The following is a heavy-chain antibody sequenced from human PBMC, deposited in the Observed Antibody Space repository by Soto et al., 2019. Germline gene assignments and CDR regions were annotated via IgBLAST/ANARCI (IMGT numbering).Heavy chain of an antibody. D-gene: IGHD3-9*01. J-gene: IGHJ4*02. V-gene: IGHV4-59*01. CDR2: IYYSGST. Sequence: KPSETLSLTCTVSGGSISSYYWSWIRQPPGKGLEWIGYIYYSGSTNYNPSLKSRVTISVDTSKNQFSLRLSSVTAADTAVYYCAREGYDILTGYGGDYFDYWGQGTLVTVSS. CDR1: GGSISSYY. CDR3: AREGYDILTGYGGDYFDY.